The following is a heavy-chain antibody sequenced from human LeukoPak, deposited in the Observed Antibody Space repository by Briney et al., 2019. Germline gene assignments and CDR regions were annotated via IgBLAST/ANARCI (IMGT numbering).Heavy chain of an antibody. CDR1: GGAISSYY. Sequence: PSETLSLTCTVPGGAISSYYWSWIRQPPGKGLEWIGYVSYTGDASQNPSLRGRVTMSVDTSNNRVSLELSSVTAADTAVYYCARGWNYGDYWGQGTLVTVSS. D-gene: IGHD3-3*01. CDR2: VSYTGDA. J-gene: IGHJ4*02. V-gene: IGHV4-59*01. CDR3: ARGWNYGDY.